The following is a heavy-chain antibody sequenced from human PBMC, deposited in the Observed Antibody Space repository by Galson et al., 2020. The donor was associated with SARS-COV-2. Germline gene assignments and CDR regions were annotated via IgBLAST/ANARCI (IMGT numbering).Heavy chain of an antibody. J-gene: IGHJ3*02. CDR1: GDNVSSTDAA. Sequence: SQTLSLTCDISGDNVSSTDAAWNWIRQSPSRGLEWLGRTYYRSKWYTDFAVSVESRLTFSTDTSKNQFSLHLNSVTPEDTAIYFCARSEPPLTGDAFDTWGHGTKVTVSS. CDR3: ARSEPPLTGDAFDT. CDR2: TYYRSKWYT. V-gene: IGHV6-1*01.